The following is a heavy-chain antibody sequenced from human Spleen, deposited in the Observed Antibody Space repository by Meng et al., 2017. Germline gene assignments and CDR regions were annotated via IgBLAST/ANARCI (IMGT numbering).Heavy chain of an antibody. D-gene: IGHD4-11*01. Sequence: QVQLPQWGAGLLKPSETLSLTCAVYGGSFSGDYWSWIRQPPGKGLEWIGEINHSGSTNYNPSLKSRVTISVDTSQNNLSLKLSSVTAADSAVYYCARGPTTMAHDFDYWGQGTLVTVSS. J-gene: IGHJ4*02. CDR3: ARGPTTMAHDFDY. CDR1: GGSFSGDY. V-gene: IGHV4-34*01. CDR2: INHSGST.